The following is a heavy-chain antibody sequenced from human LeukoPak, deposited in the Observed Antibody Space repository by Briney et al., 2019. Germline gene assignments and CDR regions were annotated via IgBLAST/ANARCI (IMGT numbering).Heavy chain of an antibody. V-gene: IGHV4-34*01. CDR1: GGSFSGYY. Sequence: SETLSLTCAVYGGSFSGYYWSWIRQPPGKGLEWIGEINHSGSTNYNPALKSRVTISVDTSKNQFSLKLSSVTAADTAVYYCARGGRQQLTPYYFDYWGQGTLVTVSS. CDR3: ARGGRQQLTPYYFDY. J-gene: IGHJ4*02. D-gene: IGHD6-13*01. CDR2: INHSGST.